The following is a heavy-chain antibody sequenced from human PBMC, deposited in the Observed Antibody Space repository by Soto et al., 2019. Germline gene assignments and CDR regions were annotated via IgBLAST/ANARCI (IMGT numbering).Heavy chain of an antibody. V-gene: IGHV1-8*01. CDR3: ARQPEVHYGDYSLSGFDI. J-gene: IGHJ3*02. D-gene: IGHD4-17*01. CDR1: EHTFPNYD. CDR2: MNPNSGNT. Sequence: QVQLVQSGAEVKKPGASVKVSCKASEHTFPNYDIHWVRQATGQGLEWMGWMNPNSGNTGYAQKFQGRVTMTRDTSISTAYMELSSLRSQDTAVYYCARQPEVHYGDYSLSGFDIWGQGTMVTVSS.